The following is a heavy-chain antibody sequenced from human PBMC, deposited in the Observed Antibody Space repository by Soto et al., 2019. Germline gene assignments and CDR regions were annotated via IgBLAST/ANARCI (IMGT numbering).Heavy chain of an antibody. J-gene: IGHJ6*03. V-gene: IGHV4-59*01. CDR3: ARVGNEGSEYYYYYYMDV. CDR1: GGSISSYY. Sequence: LSLTCTVSGGSISSYYWSWIRQPPGKGLEWIGYIYYSGSTNYNPSLKSRVTISVDTSKNQFSLKLSSVTAADTAVYYCARVGNEGSEYYYYYYMDVWGKGTTVTVSS. CDR2: IYYSGST.